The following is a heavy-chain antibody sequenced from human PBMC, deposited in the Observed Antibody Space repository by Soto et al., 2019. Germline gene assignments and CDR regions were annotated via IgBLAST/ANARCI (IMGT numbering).Heavy chain of an antibody. D-gene: IGHD4-17*01. CDR3: ARGVPGYGDSEYYFDY. CDR2: IYYSGST. Sequence: SETLSLTCTVSGGSISSGDYYWSWIRQPPGKGLEWIGYIYYSGSTYYNPSLKSRVTISVDTSKNQFSLKLSSVTAADTAVYYCARGVPGYGDSEYYFDYWGQGTLVTVSS. J-gene: IGHJ4*02. V-gene: IGHV4-30-4*01. CDR1: GGSISSGDYY.